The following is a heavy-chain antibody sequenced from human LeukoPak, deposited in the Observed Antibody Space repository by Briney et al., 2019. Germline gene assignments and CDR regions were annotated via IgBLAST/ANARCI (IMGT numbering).Heavy chain of an antibody. J-gene: IGHJ5*02. CDR3: AKDRPHYH. V-gene: IGHV3-23*01. CDR2: ISDSGGST. CDR1: GFTFSNYA. Sequence: GASLRLSCAASGFTFSNYAMSWVRQAPGEGLEWVSVISDSGGSTYYADSVKGRFTISRDNSKNTLYLQMNSLRAEDTAVYYCAKDRPHYHWGQGTLVTVSS.